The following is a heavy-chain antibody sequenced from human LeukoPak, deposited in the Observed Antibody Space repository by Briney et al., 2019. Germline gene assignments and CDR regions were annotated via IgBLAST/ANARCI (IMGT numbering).Heavy chain of an antibody. Sequence: GGSLRLSCAASGFTFSSYWMSWVRQAPGKGLEWVANIKQDGSEKYYVDSVKGRFTISRDNAKNSLYLQMNSLRAEDTAVYYCAKEWGSSSGYYYYGMDVWGQGTTVTVFS. CDR1: GFTFSSYW. J-gene: IGHJ6*02. V-gene: IGHV3-7*01. CDR2: IKQDGSEK. D-gene: IGHD6-6*01. CDR3: AKEWGSSSGYYYYGMDV.